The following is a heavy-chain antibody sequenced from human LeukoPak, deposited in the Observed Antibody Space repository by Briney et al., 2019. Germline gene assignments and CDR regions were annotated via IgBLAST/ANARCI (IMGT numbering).Heavy chain of an antibody. CDR2: ISAYNGNT. D-gene: IGHD5-18*01. V-gene: IGHV1-18*01. J-gene: IGHJ4*02. CDR1: GYTFTSYG. CDR3: AREGDTAMGVVYYFDY. Sequence: ASVKVSCKASGYTFTSYGISWVRQAPGQGLEWMGWISAYNGNTNYAQKLQGRVITTTDTSTSTAYMELRSLRSDDTAGYYCAREGDTAMGVVYYFDYWGQGTLVTVSS.